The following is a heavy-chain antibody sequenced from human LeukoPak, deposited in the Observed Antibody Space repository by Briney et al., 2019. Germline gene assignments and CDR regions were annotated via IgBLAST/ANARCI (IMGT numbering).Heavy chain of an antibody. CDR3: ARGILVMAYAAFDF. D-gene: IGHD2-8*01. CDR1: GGSFSGYY. V-gene: IGHV4-34*01. J-gene: IGHJ4*02. Sequence: EPSETLSLTCAVSGGSFSGYYWTWLRQSPGKGLEWIGEIIHSGRTNYNPSLKSRVTISVDTSKNKFSLNLSNVTAADTAVYYCARGILVMAYAAFDFWGQGTPVTVSS. CDR2: IIHSGRT.